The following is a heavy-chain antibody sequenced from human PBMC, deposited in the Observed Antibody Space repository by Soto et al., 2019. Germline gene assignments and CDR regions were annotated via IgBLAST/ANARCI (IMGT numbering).Heavy chain of an antibody. CDR1: GGTFSSSYA. V-gene: IGHV1-69*01. CDR3: TSYAYGDFDY. D-gene: IGHD4-17*01. Sequence: QVQLVQSGAEVKKPGSSVKVSCKASGGTFSSSYALNWVRQAPGQGLEWMGGIVPLFPTPSYAQKFRGRVSITADDSTDTAYMELSSLRSADTAVYYCTSYAYGDFDYWGQGTLVTVSS. CDR2: IVPLFPTP. J-gene: IGHJ4*02.